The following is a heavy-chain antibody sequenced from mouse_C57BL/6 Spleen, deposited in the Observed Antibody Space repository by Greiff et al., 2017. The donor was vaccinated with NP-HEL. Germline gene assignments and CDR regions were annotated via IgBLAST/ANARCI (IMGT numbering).Heavy chain of an antibody. J-gene: IGHJ2*01. V-gene: IGHV5-17*01. CDR3: ARKDYDTDY. Sequence: EVMLVESGGGLVKPGGSLKLSCAASGFTFSDYGMHWVGQAPERGLEWVAYISSGGSTIYYADTVKGRFTISRDNAKNTLCLQMTSLRSEDTAMYYCARKDYDTDYWGQGTTLTVSS. CDR2: ISSGGSTI. CDR1: GFTFSDYG. D-gene: IGHD2-4*01.